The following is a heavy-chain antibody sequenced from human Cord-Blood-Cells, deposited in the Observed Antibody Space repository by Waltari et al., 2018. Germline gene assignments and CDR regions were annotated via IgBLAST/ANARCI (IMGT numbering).Heavy chain of an antibody. J-gene: IGHJ6*02. Sequence: QVQLVQSGAEVKKPGSSVKVSCKASGGTFSSYAISWVRQAPGQGLEWMGGIIPIVGTANYSQKFQGRATSTADESTSTAYMELSSRRSEDTAVYYCARGSYDSSGYYYYYYYGMDVWGQGTTVTVSS. CDR1: GGTFSSYA. D-gene: IGHD3-22*01. CDR2: IIPIVGTA. CDR3: ARGSYDSSGYYYYYYYGMDV. V-gene: IGHV1-69*01.